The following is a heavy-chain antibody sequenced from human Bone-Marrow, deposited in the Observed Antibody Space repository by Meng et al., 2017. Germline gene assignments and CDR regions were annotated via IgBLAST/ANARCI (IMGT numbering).Heavy chain of an antibody. D-gene: IGHD3-10*01. V-gene: IGHV1-69*05. CDR1: GGTFSSYA. Sequence: SVKVSCKASGGTFSSYAISWVRQAPGQGLEWMGGIIPIFGTANYAQKFQGRVTITTDESTSTAYMELSSLRSEDTAVYYCARDPFPWFGEPGDAEYFQHWGQGTLVTVSS. J-gene: IGHJ1*01. CDR2: IIPIFGTA. CDR3: ARDPFPWFGEPGDAEYFQH.